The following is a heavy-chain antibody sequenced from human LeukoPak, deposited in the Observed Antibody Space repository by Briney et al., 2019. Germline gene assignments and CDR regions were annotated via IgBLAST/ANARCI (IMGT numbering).Heavy chain of an antibody. Sequence: SETLSLTCAVYGGSFSGYYWSWIRQPPGKGLEWIGEINHSGSTNYNPSLKSRVTISVDTSKNQFSLKLSSVTAADTAVYYCAIAARPWYYYGMDVWGQGTTVTVSS. CDR3: AIAARPWYYYGMDV. CDR1: GGSFSGYY. CDR2: INHSGST. D-gene: IGHD6-6*01. V-gene: IGHV4-34*01. J-gene: IGHJ6*02.